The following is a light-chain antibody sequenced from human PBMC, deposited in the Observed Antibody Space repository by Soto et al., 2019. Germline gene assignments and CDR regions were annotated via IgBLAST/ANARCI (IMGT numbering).Light chain of an antibody. CDR1: SSNIGSNF. CDR2: RNN. CDR3: AAWDDSLSVV. J-gene: IGLJ2*01. Sequence: QSVLTQPPSASGTPGQRVTLSCSGSSSNIGSNFVYWYQQLPGTAPKLLIFRNNQRPSGVPDRFSGSKSGTSASLAISGLLSEDEADYYCAAWDDSLSVVFGGGTKLTVL. V-gene: IGLV1-47*01.